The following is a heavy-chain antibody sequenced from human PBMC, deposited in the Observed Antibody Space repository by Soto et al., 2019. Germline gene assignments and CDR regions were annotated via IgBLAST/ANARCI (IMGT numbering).Heavy chain of an antibody. CDR3: ARDSARPNLRYFYWSPYFDY. Sequence: SETLSLTCTVSGGSIRSYYWSWIRQPPGKGLEWIGYIYYSGSTNYNPSLKSRVTISVDTSKNQFSLKLSSVTAADTAVYYYARDSARPNLRYFYWSPYFDYRGQGTLVTVSS. J-gene: IGHJ4*02. D-gene: IGHD3-9*01. CDR2: IYYSGST. CDR1: GGSIRSYY. V-gene: IGHV4-59*01.